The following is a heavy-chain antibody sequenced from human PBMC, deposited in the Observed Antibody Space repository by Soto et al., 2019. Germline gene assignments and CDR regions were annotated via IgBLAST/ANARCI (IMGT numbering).Heavy chain of an antibody. CDR1: GFTFSTYA. D-gene: IGHD2-2*01. CDR2: LSYDGSNK. CDR3: ARVVSAAMYYYYGMDV. Sequence: QVQLVESGGGVVQPGRSLRLSCPASGFTFSTYAMHWVRQAPGKGLEWVAVLSYDGSNKYYADSVKGRFTISRDNSKNPLYLQMNSLRAEDTAVYYCARVVSAAMYYYYGMDVWGQGTTVTVSS. V-gene: IGHV3-30*03. J-gene: IGHJ6*02.